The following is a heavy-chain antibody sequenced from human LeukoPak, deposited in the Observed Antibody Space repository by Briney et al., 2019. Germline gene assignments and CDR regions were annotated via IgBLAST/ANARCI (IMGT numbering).Heavy chain of an antibody. CDR3: ARLYGSGSFRGFS. Sequence: PSETLSLTCTVSGGSISNGGYYWSWIRQPPGKGLEWIGYIYHSGSTYYNPSLKSRVTISVDTSKNQFSLKLSSVTAADTAVYYCARLYGSGSFRGFSWGQGTLVTVSS. J-gene: IGHJ4*02. D-gene: IGHD3-10*01. V-gene: IGHV4-30-2*01. CDR2: IYHSGST. CDR1: GGSISNGGYY.